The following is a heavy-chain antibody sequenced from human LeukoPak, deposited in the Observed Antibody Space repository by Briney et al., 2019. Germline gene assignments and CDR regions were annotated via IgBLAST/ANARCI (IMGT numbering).Heavy chain of an antibody. Sequence: GGSLRLSCAASGFTFSSYAMHWVRQAPGKGLEWVAVISYDGSNKYYADSVKGRFTISRDNSKNTLYLQMNSLRAEDTAVYYCARDDYGDYADHFDYWGQGTLVTVSS. V-gene: IGHV3-30-3*01. CDR2: ISYDGSNK. J-gene: IGHJ4*02. D-gene: IGHD4-17*01. CDR1: GFTFSSYA. CDR3: ARDDYGDYADHFDY.